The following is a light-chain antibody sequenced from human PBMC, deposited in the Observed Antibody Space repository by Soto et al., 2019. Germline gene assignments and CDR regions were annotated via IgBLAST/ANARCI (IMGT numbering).Light chain of an antibody. V-gene: IGKV1D-12*01. CDR2: GAS. Sequence: DIQMTXXXSXXSXSXVDGVTITWQASQGISRSLAWYQQVPGKAPKLLIYGASSLQSGVPSRFSGSGFGTDFTLSISSLQPEDFALYYCQQADTFPITFGQGTRLEI. CDR3: QQADTFPIT. CDR1: QGISRS. J-gene: IGKJ5*01.